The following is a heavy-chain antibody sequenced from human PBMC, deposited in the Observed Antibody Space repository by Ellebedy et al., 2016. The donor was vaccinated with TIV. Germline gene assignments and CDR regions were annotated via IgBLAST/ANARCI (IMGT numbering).Heavy chain of an antibody. V-gene: IGHV3-23*01. Sequence: GESLKISCAASGFTFNTYSMYWVRQAPGQGLEWVSVVSRDGGAIYYADSVKGRFTISRDNSKDTLYLQMNSLRAEDTAVYYCAKDQAFGELFSYFDYWGQGALVTVSS. D-gene: IGHD3-10*01. J-gene: IGHJ4*02. CDR2: VSRDGGAI. CDR3: AKDQAFGELFSYFDY. CDR1: GFTFNTYS.